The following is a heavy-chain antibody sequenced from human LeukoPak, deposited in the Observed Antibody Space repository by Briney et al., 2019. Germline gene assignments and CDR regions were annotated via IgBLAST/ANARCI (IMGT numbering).Heavy chain of an antibody. CDR2: ISYDGSNK. CDR1: GFTFSNYG. CDR3: AKDRYYGMDV. Sequence: PGGSLRLSCAASGFTFSNYGMHWVRQAPGKVLEWVAVISYDGSNKYYADSVKGRFTISRDNSKNTLYLQMNSLRAEDTAVYYCAKDRYYGMDVWGQGTTVTVSS. J-gene: IGHJ6*02. V-gene: IGHV3-30*18.